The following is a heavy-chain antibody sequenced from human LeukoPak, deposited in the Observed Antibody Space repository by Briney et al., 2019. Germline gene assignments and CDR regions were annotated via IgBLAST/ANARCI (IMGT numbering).Heavy chain of an antibody. V-gene: IGHV3-48*04. CDR3: ARVASPFGVVISNWFDP. CDR2: ISGGGTTK. CDR1: GFTFGDYS. J-gene: IGHJ5*02. D-gene: IGHD3-3*01. Sequence: GGSLRLSCVASGFTFGDYSMHWVRQAPGKGLEWISYISGGGTTKYYADSVKGRFTISRDNAKFVMYLQMNGLRAEDTAVYYCARVASPFGVVISNWFDPWGQGTLVSVPS.